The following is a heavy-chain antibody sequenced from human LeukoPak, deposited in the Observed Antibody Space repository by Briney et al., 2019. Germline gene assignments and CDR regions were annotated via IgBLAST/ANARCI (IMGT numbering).Heavy chain of an antibody. J-gene: IGHJ3*02. CDR3: ARLGQWLGLRFAFDI. V-gene: IGHV4-39*01. D-gene: IGHD6-19*01. Sequence: SETLSLTCTVSGGSISSSSYYWGWIRQPPGKGLEWIGSIYYSGSTYSNPSLKSRVTISVDTSKNQFSLKLSSVTAADTAVYYCARLGQWLGLRFAFDIWGQGTMVTVS. CDR2: IYYSGST. CDR1: GGSISSSSYY.